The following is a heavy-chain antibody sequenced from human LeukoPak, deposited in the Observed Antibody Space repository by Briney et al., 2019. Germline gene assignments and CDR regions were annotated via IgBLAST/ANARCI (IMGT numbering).Heavy chain of an antibody. D-gene: IGHD6-19*01. CDR2: IYYSGST. CDR1: GGSISSSSYY. Sequence: PSETLSLTCTVSGGSISSSSYYWGWIRQPPGKGLEWIGSIYYSGSTYYNPSLKSRVTISVDTSKNQFSLKLSSVTAADTAVYYCARGSSGWYGYGMDVWGQGTTVTVSS. J-gene: IGHJ6*02. CDR3: ARGSSGWYGYGMDV. V-gene: IGHV4-39*01.